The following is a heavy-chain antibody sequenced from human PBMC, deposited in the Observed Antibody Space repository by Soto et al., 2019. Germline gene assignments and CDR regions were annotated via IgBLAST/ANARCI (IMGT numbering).Heavy chain of an antibody. CDR1: GFTFYSFT. V-gene: IGHV3-30*04. J-gene: IGHJ1*01. D-gene: IGHD1-26*01. CDR3: ATWEERYFQD. Sequence: QVQLVESGGGVVQPGRSLRLSCAASGFTFYSFTMHWVRQAPGKGLEWVAVISHDGSHKYTADSVKGRFTISRDDPKNTLYLQMNSLRVEDTAIYYCATWEERYFQDWGQGTLVTVSS. CDR2: ISHDGSHK.